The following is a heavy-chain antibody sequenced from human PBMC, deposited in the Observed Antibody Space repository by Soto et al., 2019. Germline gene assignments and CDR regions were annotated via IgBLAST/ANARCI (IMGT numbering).Heavy chain of an antibody. Sequence: QVHLVESGGGVVQPGTSLRISCRAYGFKFSDYGMDWVRQAPGTGLEWVSSVLYAGSKKYYADSVKGRFTNSRDNPRNTLYLQIDSLRAEDTGVYDCVKDLALMGDYWGQGTPVTVSS. CDR3: VKDLALMGDY. V-gene: IGHV3-30*18. CDR1: GFKFSDYG. CDR2: VLYAGSKK. J-gene: IGHJ4*02. D-gene: IGHD3-16*01.